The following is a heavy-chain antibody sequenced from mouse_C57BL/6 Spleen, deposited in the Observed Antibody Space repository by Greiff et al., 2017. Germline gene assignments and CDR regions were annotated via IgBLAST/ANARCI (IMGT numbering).Heavy chain of an antibody. CDR2: ISDGGSYT. D-gene: IGHD2-1*01. CDR1: GFTFSSYA. V-gene: IGHV5-4*01. Sequence: EVKVVESGGGLVKPGGSLKLSCAASGFTFSSYAMSWVRQTPEKRLEWVATISDGGSYTYYPDNVKGRFTISRDNAKNNLYLQMSHLKSEDTAMYYCAREEVYPRWFAYWGQGTLVTVSA. CDR3: AREEVYPRWFAY. J-gene: IGHJ3*01.